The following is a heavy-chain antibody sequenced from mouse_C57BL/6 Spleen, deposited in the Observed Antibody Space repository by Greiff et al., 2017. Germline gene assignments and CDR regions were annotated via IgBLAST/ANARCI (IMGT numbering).Heavy chain of an antibody. CDR3: ARSGLYGSSYFDY. J-gene: IGHJ2*01. V-gene: IGHV1-63*01. CDR1: GYTFTNYW. D-gene: IGHD1-1*01. Sequence: VQLQQSGAELVRPGTSVKMSCKASGYTFTNYWIGWAKQRPGHGLEWIGDIYPGGGYTNYNEKFKGKATLTADKSSSTAYMQFSSLTSEDSAIYYCARSGLYGSSYFDYWGQGTTLTVSS. CDR2: IYPGGGYT.